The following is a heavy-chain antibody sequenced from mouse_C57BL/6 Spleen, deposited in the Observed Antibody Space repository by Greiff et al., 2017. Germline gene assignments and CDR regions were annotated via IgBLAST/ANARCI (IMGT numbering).Heavy chain of an antibody. V-gene: IGHV1-55*01. CDR1: GYTFTSYW. CDR2: IYPGSGST. J-gene: IGHJ4*01. Sequence: QVQLQQPGAELVKPGASVKMSCKASGYTFTSYWITWVKQRPGQGLEWIGDIYPGSGSTNYNEKFKSKATLTVDTSSSTAYMQLSSLTSEDSAVYYCARGGITTVVASYYYAMDYWGQGTSVTVSS. D-gene: IGHD1-1*01. CDR3: ARGGITTVVASYYYAMDY.